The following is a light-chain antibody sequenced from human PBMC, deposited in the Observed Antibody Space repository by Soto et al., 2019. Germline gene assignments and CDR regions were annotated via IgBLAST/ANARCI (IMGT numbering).Light chain of an antibody. CDR1: QSVTNS. CDR3: QQYDKWPLT. Sequence: EIVLTQSPGTLSLSPGERATLSCRASQSVTNSLAWYQQKPGQSPRLLIYGASTRATGIPARFSGSGSGTEFTLAISSLQSEDFAVYYCQQYDKWPLTFGGGTKVDIK. CDR2: GAS. V-gene: IGKV3-15*01. J-gene: IGKJ4*01.